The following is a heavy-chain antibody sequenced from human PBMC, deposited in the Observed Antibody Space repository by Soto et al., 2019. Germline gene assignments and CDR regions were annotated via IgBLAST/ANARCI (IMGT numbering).Heavy chain of an antibody. Sequence: SVKVSCKASGGTFSSYAISWVRQAPGQGPEWMGGIIPIFGTANYAQKFQGRVTITADESTSTAYMELSSLRSEDTAVYYCARASYYGSGSYYTFYYYYGMDVWGQGTTVTVSS. CDR3: ARASYYGSGSYYTFYYYYGMDV. CDR2: IIPIFGTA. V-gene: IGHV1-69*13. CDR1: GGTFSSYA. D-gene: IGHD3-10*01. J-gene: IGHJ6*02.